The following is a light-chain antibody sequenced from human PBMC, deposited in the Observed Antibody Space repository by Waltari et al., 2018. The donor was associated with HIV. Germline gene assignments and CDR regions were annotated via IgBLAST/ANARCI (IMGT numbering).Light chain of an antibody. Sequence: EIVLTQSPGTLSLSPGARATLSCRASQSVSSNYLAWYQQKPGQAPRLLIYGASSRATGIPDRFSGSGSGTDFTLTISRLEPEDFAVYYCQHFGSSLRTFGQGTKVEIK. CDR3: QHFGSSLRT. CDR1: QSVSSNY. CDR2: GAS. J-gene: IGKJ1*01. V-gene: IGKV3-20*01.